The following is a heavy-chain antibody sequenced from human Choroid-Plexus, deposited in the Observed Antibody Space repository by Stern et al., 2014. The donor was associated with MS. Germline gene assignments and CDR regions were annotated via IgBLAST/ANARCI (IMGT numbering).Heavy chain of an antibody. J-gene: IGHJ4*02. V-gene: IGHV3-30*18. CDR1: GFTFSNFG. Sequence: MQLVESGGGVAQPGRPLILSCAASGFTFSNFGMHCVRQAPGKGLEWVSLLSYDGHANPYADSVKGRFTIFRDNSKNTLYMHMNSLRAEDTAVYYCAKDRQWSTYFFDYWGQGSLVTVSS. CDR2: LSYDGHAN. CDR3: AKDRQWSTYFFDY. D-gene: IGHD2-15*01.